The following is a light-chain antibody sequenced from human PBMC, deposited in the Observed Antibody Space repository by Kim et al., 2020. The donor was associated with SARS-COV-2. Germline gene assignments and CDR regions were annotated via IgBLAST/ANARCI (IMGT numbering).Light chain of an antibody. CDR1: QGVSSY. CDR3: LQLHSYPLT. CDR2: AAS. J-gene: IGKJ4*01. Sequence: ASVGDRVTITCRASQGVSSYLAWYQQELGKAPKLLIYAASTLQSGVPSRFSGSGSGTDFTLTISSLQPEDFATYYCLQLHSYPLTFGGGTRVEIK. V-gene: IGKV1-9*01.